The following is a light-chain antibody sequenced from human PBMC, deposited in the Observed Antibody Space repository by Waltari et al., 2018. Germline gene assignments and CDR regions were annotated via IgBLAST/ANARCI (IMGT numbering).Light chain of an antibody. CDR1: QRVSSNY. V-gene: IGKV3-20*01. CDR3: QQYGTPQGYI. CDR2: GAS. J-gene: IGKJ2*01. Sequence: EIVLTQSPGTLSLSPGETATLSCRANQRVSSNYFAWYQKKAGQAPRLLTYGASNRAPGVPDRFSGRVSGAEFTLTISRLDPEDFAVYYCQQYGTPQGYIFGQGTKVDI.